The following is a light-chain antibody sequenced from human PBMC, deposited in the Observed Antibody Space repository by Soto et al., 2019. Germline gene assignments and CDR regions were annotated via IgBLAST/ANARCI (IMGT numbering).Light chain of an antibody. CDR3: HQYYKWPLT. CDR1: QSAISN. Sequence: EIGTTQSPATLSVSPGERVTLSCRASQSAISNLAWYQQKPGQTPRLLIYDASTRATDIPARFSGSGSGTDFTLTISSLLSEDFAVYYCHQYYKWPLTFGGGTKVDIK. CDR2: DAS. V-gene: IGKV3-15*01. J-gene: IGKJ4*01.